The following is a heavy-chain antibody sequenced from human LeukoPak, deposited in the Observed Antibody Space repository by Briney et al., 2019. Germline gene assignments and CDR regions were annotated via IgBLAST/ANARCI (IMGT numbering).Heavy chain of an antibody. Sequence: GGSLRLSCAASGFTFNGHWMSLVPQAPGKGLEWVANINQGGSDKYYVDSVKGRFTISRDNANNLLYLQMNSLRGEDTAVYYCRSARSRAEGAWGQGALVTVSS. D-gene: IGHD1-14*01. V-gene: IGHV3-7*01. J-gene: IGHJ5*02. CDR3: RSARSRAEGA. CDR2: INQGGSDK. CDR1: GFTFNGHW.